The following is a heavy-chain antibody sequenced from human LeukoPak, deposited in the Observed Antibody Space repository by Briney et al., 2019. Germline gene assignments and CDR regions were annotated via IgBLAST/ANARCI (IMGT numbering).Heavy chain of an antibody. D-gene: IGHD3-22*01. J-gene: IGHJ6*03. V-gene: IGHV1-58*01. CDR3: AAVPLYYYDSSGPPYYYMDV. CDR1: GFTFTSSA. CDR2: IVVGSGNT. Sequence: SVKVSCKASGFTFTSSAVQWVRQARGQRLEWIGWIVVGSGNTNYAQKFQERVTITRDMSTSTAYMELSSLRSEDTAVYYCAAVPLYYYDSSGPPYYYMDVWGKGTTVTISS.